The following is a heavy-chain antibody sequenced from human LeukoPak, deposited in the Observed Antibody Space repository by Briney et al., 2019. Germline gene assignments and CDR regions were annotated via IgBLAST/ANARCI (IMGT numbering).Heavy chain of an antibody. D-gene: IGHD3-22*01. J-gene: IGHJ4*02. CDR1: GGSISSGDYY. Sequence: SQTLSLTCTVSGGSISSGDYYWSWIRQPPGKGLEWIGYIYYSGGTYYNPSLKSRVTISVDTSKNQFSLKLSSVTAADTAVYYCARGNRWLLPYFDYWGQGTLVTVSS. V-gene: IGHV4-30-4*01. CDR3: ARGNRWLLPYFDY. CDR2: IYYSGGT.